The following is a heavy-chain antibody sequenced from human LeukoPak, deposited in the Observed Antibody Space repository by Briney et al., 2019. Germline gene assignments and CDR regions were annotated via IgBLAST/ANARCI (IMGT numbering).Heavy chain of an antibody. J-gene: IGHJ4*02. Sequence: GGSLRLSCAASGFTFSSYAMSWVRQAPGKGLEWVSAISGSGGSTYYADSVKGRFTISRDNSKNTLYLQMNSLRAEDTAVYYCARFEYGDSLFDYWGQGTLVTVSS. CDR2: ISGSGGST. CDR3: ARFEYGDSLFDY. CDR1: GFTFSSYA. V-gene: IGHV3-23*01. D-gene: IGHD4-17*01.